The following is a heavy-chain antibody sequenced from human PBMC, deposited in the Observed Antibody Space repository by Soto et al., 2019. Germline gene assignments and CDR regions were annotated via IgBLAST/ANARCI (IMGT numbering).Heavy chain of an antibody. CDR3: ARHTGLGPLPFDY. V-gene: IGHV5-10-1*01. CDR1: GYTSTIYL. Sequence: PGESLNICCDSFGYTSTIYLITGVRQMPGKGLGMVGRIDPSNYFNDSNPSFEGHVIPSVTLSVTTAYVLWSVLKASAAAVYYWARHTGLGPLPFDYWGQGTPVTVSS. J-gene: IGHJ4*02. CDR2: IDPSNYFN.